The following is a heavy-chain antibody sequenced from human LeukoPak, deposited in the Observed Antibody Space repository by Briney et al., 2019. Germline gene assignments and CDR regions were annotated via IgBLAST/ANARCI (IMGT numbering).Heavy chain of an antibody. CDR2: INQDGSDK. CDR3: ARDTGASDAFDI. V-gene: IGHV3-7*01. J-gene: IGHJ3*02. D-gene: IGHD1-14*01. Sequence: TGGSLRLSCAASGFTFSSYWMTWVRQAPGKGLEWVANINQDGSDKYYVDSVKGRFTISRDNGKNSLFLQMNSLRADDTAVYYCARDTGASDAFDIWGQGTMVTVSS. CDR1: GFTFSSYW.